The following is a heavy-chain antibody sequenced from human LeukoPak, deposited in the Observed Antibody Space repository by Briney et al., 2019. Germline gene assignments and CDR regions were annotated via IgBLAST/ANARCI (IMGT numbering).Heavy chain of an antibody. V-gene: IGHV3-30*03. J-gene: IGHJ4*02. D-gene: IGHD2-2*02. CDR2: ISYDGSNK. CDR1: GFTFSSYG. Sequence: GRSLRLSCAASGFTFSSYGMHWVRQAPGKGLEWVAVISYDGSNKYYADSVKGRFTISRDNSKNTLYLQMNSLRAEDTAVYYCARDGEIVVVPAAIWDYWGQGTLVTVSS. CDR3: ARDGEIVVVPAAIWDY.